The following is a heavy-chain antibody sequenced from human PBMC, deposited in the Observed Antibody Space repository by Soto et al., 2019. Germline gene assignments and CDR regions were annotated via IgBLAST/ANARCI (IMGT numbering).Heavy chain of an antibody. CDR2: IWHDGSKK. CDR3: ARDLDTALGYYYFYGMDV. J-gene: IGHJ6*02. D-gene: IGHD5-18*01. V-gene: IGHV3-33*01. CDR1: GFTFSTYG. Sequence: QVQLVESGGGVVQPGRSLRLSCAASGFTFSTYGMHWVRQAPGKGLEWVALIWHDGSKKYLADSVRGRFTISRDNSKNTHYLKMNSLRAEDTAVYYCARDLDTALGYYYFYGMDVWGQGTTVTVSS.